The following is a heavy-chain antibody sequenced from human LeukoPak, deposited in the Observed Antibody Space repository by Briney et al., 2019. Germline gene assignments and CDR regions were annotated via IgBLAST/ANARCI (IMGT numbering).Heavy chain of an antibody. Sequence: NPSETLSLTCTVSGGSMSSYYWTWIRQPPGKGLEWIGYIYYSGSTHYNPSLKSRVTISVDTSKNQFSLKLSSVTAADTAVYYCARDRPGGSSLDYWGQGTLVTVSS. CDR2: IYYSGST. CDR3: ARDRPGGSSLDY. CDR1: GGSMSSYY. J-gene: IGHJ4*02. D-gene: IGHD6-13*01. V-gene: IGHV4-59*01.